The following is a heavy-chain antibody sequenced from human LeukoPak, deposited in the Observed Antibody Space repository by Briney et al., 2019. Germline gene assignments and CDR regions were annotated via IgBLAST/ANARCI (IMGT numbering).Heavy chain of an antibody. CDR2: ISYDGSNK. J-gene: IGHJ4*02. CDR1: GFSFSNYG. CDR3: ARDSRGHRADFDY. V-gene: IGHV3-30*03. Sequence: GGSLRLSCAASGFSFSNYGMHWVRQAPGKGLEWVAVISYDGSNKYYADSVKGRFTISRDNAKNSLYLQMNSLRAEDTAVYSCARDSRGHRADFDYWGQGTLVTVSS.